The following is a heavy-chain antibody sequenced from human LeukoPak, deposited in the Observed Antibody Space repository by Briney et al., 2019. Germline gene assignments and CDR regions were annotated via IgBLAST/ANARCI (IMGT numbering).Heavy chain of an antibody. CDR3: ARAKYSFFDY. CDR1: GGSISIYY. J-gene: IGHJ4*02. CDR2: IYYSGST. D-gene: IGHD2/OR15-2a*01. V-gene: IGHV4-59*01. Sequence: PSETLSLTCTVSGGSISIYYWSWIRQPPGKGLEWIGYIYYSGSTNYNPSLKSRVTISVDTSKNQFSLKLSSVTAADTAVYYCARAKYSFFDYWGQGTLVTVSS.